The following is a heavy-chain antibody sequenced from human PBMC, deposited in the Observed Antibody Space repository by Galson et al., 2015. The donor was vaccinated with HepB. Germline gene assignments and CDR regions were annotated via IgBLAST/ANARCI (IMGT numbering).Heavy chain of an antibody. Sequence: SETLSLTCAVYGGSFSGYYWSWIRQPPGKGLEWIGEINHSVSTNYNPSLKRRVTISVDTSKNQFSLKLSSVTAADTAVYYCARAGRVTMVRGVIGPGLGWFDPWGQGTLVTVSS. V-gene: IGHV4-34*01. CDR2: INHSVST. J-gene: IGHJ5*02. D-gene: IGHD3-10*01. CDR1: GGSFSGYY. CDR3: ARAGRVTMVRGVIGPGLGWFDP.